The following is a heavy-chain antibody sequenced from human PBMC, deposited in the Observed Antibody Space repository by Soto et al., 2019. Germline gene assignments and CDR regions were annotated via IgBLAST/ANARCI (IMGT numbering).Heavy chain of an antibody. D-gene: IGHD6-19*01. Sequence: SETLSLSCAICSAPFPRSSWTWIRQPQGKGLEWIGEIIHSGSTNYNPSLKSRVTISLDTSRSQFSLKLNSMTAADTAVYYCAIGERIAVAETYYYYGMDAWGQWTTVT. J-gene: IGHJ6*02. V-gene: IGHV4-34*01. CDR2: IIHSGST. CDR3: AIGERIAVAETYYYYGMDA. CDR1: SAPFPRSS.